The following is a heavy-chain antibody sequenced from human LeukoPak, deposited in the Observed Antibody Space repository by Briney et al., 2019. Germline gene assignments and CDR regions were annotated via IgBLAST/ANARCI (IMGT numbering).Heavy chain of an antibody. Sequence: SETLSLTCTVSGGSISSYYWSWIRQFPGKGLEWIGYISDSGHTDYIPSLRGRAAISVDTSKNQFFLNLRAVTAADTAVYHCGTADRVHRELYGTDVWGQGATVTVSS. J-gene: IGHJ6*02. V-gene: IGHV4-59*08. CDR3: GTADRVHRELYGTDV. CDR2: ISDSGHT. CDR1: GGSISSYY. D-gene: IGHD1-26*01.